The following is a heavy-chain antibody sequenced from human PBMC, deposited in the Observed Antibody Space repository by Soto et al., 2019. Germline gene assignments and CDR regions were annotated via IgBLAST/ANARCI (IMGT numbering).Heavy chain of an antibody. CDR1: GFTFSSYA. D-gene: IGHD6-19*01. V-gene: IGHV3-30-3*01. Sequence: LRLSCAASGFTFSSYAMHWVRQAPGKGLEWVAVISYDGSNKYYADSVKGRFTISRDNSKNTLYLQMNSLRAEDTAVYYCARSRGAVAARFDYWGQGTLVTVSS. CDR2: ISYDGSNK. CDR3: ARSRGAVAARFDY. J-gene: IGHJ4*02.